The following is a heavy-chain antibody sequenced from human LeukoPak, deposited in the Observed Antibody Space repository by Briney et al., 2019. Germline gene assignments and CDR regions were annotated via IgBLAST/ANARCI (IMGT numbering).Heavy chain of an antibody. Sequence: ASVKVSCKASGYTFTSYDINWVRQATGQGLEWMGLMNPNSGNTGYAQKFQGRVTMTRNTSISTAYMELSSLRSEDTAVYYCARARGGSSSLRYFQHWGQGTLVTVFS. V-gene: IGHV1-8*01. CDR2: MNPNSGNT. J-gene: IGHJ1*01. CDR3: ARARGGSSSLRYFQH. CDR1: GYTFTSYD. D-gene: IGHD6-13*01.